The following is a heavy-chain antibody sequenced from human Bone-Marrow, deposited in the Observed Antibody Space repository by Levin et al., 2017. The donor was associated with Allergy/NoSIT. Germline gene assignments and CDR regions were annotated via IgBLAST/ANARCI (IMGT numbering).Heavy chain of an antibody. J-gene: IGHJ6*02. V-gene: IGHV3-33*01. CDR3: ARDSVLNGEYSLHYGMDG. D-gene: IGHD4-17*01. CDR2: IWYDGSNK. Sequence: GESLKISCAASGFTFSSYGMHWVRQAPGKGLEWVAVIWYDGSNKYYADSVKGRFTISRDNSKNTLYLQMNSLRAEDTAVYYCARDSVLNGEYSLHYGMDGWGQGTTVTDAS. CDR1: GFTFSSYG.